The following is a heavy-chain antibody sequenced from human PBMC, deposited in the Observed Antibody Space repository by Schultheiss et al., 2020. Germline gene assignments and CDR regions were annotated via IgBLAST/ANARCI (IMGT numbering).Heavy chain of an antibody. J-gene: IGHJ6*02. CDR2: IIHSGST. CDR3: ARGVSYYSTGSPGLYYYGMDV. D-gene: IGHD3-16*01. Sequence: SETLSLTCAVYGGSFSGYYWSWIRQPPGKGLEWIGEIIHSGSTNYNPSLKSRVTISVDTSKNQFSLKLSSVTAADTAVYYCARGVSYYSTGSPGLYYYGMDVWGQGTTVTGYS. CDR1: GGSFSGYY. V-gene: IGHV4-34*01.